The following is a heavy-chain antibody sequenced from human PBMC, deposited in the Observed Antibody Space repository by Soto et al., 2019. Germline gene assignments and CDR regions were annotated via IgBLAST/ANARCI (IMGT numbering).Heavy chain of an antibody. CDR3: ARDVRVSGYYRSRPRLGMDV. V-gene: IGHV1-69*01. J-gene: IGHJ6*02. CDR1: GGTFSSYT. Sequence: QVQLVQSGAEVKKPGSSVKVSCKASGGTFSSYTFNWVRQAPGQGLEWMGGIIPIFAPANYAQKFQGRVTITADESTSTAYMDLSSLSSEDTAIYYCARDVRVSGYYRSRPRLGMDVWGQGTTVTVSS. CDR2: IIPIFAPA. D-gene: IGHD3-3*01.